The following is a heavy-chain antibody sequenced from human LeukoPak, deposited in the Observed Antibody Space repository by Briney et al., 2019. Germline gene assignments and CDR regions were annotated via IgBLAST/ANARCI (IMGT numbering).Heavy chain of an antibody. V-gene: IGHV3-30*12. Sequence: VGSLRLSCAASGFTFSNYGRHWVRQPPGKGLEGVAVIFYDARSTHYADSVKGRFTISRDNSKDTVYLQIDSPRAEDTAVYYCARDHAFYFCYGDYWGQGTLVTVSS. CDR3: ARDHAFYFCYGDY. CDR1: GFTFSNYG. D-gene: IGHD2-2*01. J-gene: IGHJ4*02. CDR2: IFYDARST.